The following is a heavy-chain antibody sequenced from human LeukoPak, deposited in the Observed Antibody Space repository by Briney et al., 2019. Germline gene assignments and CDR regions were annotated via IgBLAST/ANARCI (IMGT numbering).Heavy chain of an antibody. CDR2: INHSGST. Sequence: KTGGSLRLSCAASGFTVSSNYMSWVRQPPGKGLEWIGEINHSGSTNYNPSLKSRVTISVDTSKNQFSLKLSSVTAADTAVYYCARVRVAVAGTGSYGMDVWGQGTTVTVSS. CDR1: GFTVSSNY. V-gene: IGHV4-34*01. J-gene: IGHJ6*02. CDR3: ARVRVAVAGTGSYGMDV. D-gene: IGHD6-19*01.